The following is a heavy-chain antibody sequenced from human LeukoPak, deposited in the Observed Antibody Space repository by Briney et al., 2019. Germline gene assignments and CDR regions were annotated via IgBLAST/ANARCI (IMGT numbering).Heavy chain of an antibody. D-gene: IGHD2-2*01. V-gene: IGHV3-30*18. Sequence: PGGSLILSCAASGFTFSSYGIHWVRQAPGKGLEWVAVISFDGSNKYYADSVKGRFTISRDNSKNTLYLQMNSLRAEDTAEYYCAKGDLGYCRSTSCPDAFDIWGQGTMVTVSS. J-gene: IGHJ3*02. CDR3: AKGDLGYCRSTSCPDAFDI. CDR1: GFTFSSYG. CDR2: ISFDGSNK.